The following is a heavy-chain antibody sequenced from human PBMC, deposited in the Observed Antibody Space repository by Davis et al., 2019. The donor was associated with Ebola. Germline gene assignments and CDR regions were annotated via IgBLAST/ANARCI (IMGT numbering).Heavy chain of an antibody. V-gene: IGHV1-46*01. CDR2: INPSGGST. D-gene: IGHD6-6*01. Sequence: ASVKVSCKASGYTFTSYYMHWVRQAPGQGLEWMGIINPSGGSTSYAQKFQGRVTMTRDTSTSTVYMELSSLRSEDTAVYYCARDRDEYSSSSPPGFDYWGQGTLVTVSS. CDR1: GYTFTSYY. CDR3: ARDRDEYSSSSPPGFDY. J-gene: IGHJ4*02.